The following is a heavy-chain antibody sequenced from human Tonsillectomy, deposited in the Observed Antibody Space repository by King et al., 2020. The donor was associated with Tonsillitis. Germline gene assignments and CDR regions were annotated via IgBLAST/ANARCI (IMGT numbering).Heavy chain of an antibody. CDR3: ARAAEYYDSSGYWEY. J-gene: IGHJ4*02. V-gene: IGHV3-7*03. CDR1: GFTFSSYW. D-gene: IGHD3-22*01. CDR2: IKQDGSEK. Sequence: VQLVESGGGLVQPGGSLRLSCAASGFTFSSYWMSWVRQAPGKGLEWVANIKQDGSEKYYVDSVKGRFTISRDNAKNSLYLQMNSLRAEDTAVYYCARAAEYYDSSGYWEYWGQGTLGTGSS.